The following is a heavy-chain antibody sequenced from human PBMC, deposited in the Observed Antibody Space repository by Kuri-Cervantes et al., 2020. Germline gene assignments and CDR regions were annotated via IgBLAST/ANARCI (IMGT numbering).Heavy chain of an antibody. CDR1: GFTFSIYG. Sequence: GESLKISCAASGFTFSIYGIHWVRQAPGKGLEWVAFIRYDGSNEYYADSVKGRFTISRDNAKNTLYLQMNSLRAEDTAVYYCARENRPKRSFDYWGQGTLVTVPQ. CDR2: IRYDGSNE. J-gene: IGHJ4*02. CDR3: ARENRPKRSFDY. V-gene: IGHV3-30*02.